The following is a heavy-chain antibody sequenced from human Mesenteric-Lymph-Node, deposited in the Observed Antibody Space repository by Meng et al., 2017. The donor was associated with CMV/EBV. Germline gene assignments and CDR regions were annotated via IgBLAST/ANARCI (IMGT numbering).Heavy chain of an antibody. CDR1: GFSFSSYG. CDR2: IKLDGTEK. J-gene: IGHJ3*02. Sequence: GESLKISCAASGFSFSSYGMHWVRQAPGKGLEWVANIKLDGTEKYYVDSVKGRFTISRDNAENSLFLQMNSLRAEDTAVYFCARHNVYAFDIWGQGTVVTVSS. V-gene: IGHV3-7*01. D-gene: IGHD1-14*01. CDR3: ARHNVYAFDI.